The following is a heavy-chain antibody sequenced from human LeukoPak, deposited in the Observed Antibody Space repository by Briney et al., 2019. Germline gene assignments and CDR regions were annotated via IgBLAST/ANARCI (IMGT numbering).Heavy chain of an antibody. CDR3: AELGITMIGGV. D-gene: IGHD3-10*02. V-gene: IGHV3-9*01. Sequence: GGSLRLSCAASGFTFDDYAMNWVGQAPGKGLEGVSGISWNSGSIGYADSVKGRFTISRDNAKNSLYLQMNSLRAEDTAVYYCAELGITMIGGVWGKGTTVTISS. J-gene: IGHJ6*04. CDR1: GFTFDDYA. CDR2: ISWNSGSI.